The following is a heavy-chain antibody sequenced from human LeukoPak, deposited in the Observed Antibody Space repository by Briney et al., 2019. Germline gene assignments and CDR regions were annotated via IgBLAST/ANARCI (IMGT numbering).Heavy chain of an antibody. D-gene: IGHD5-18*01. CDR1: GGTFSSYA. CDR2: IIPILGIA. CDR3: ARVDTAMVIDY. Sequence: SVKVSCKASGGTFSSYAISWVRQAPGQGLEWMGRIIPILGIANYAQKFQGRVTITADKSTSTAYMELSSLRSEDTTVYYCARVDTAMVIDYWGQGTLVTVSS. J-gene: IGHJ4*02. V-gene: IGHV1-69*04.